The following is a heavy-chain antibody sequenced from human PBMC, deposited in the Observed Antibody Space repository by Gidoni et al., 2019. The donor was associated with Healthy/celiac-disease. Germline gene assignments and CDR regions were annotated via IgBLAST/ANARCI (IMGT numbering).Heavy chain of an antibody. J-gene: IGHJ5*02. CDR3: ARGGFIAATNRWFDP. Sequence: QVQLQESGPGLVKPSETLSLTCTVSGGSISSYYWSWIRQPPGKGLEWIGYIYYSGRTNYNPSLKSRVTISVDTSKNQFSLKLSSVTAADTAVYYCARGGFIAATNRWFDPWGQGTLVTVSS. CDR2: IYYSGRT. CDR1: GGSISSYY. D-gene: IGHD6-6*01. V-gene: IGHV4-59*01.